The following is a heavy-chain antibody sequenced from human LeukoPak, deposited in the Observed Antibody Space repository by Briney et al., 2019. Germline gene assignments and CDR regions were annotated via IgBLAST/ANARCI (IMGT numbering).Heavy chain of an antibody. CDR2: IRYDGSNK. Sequence: GGSLRLSCAASGFTFSSYGMHWVRQAPGKGLEWVAFIRYDGSNKYYADSVKGRFTISRDNSKNTLCLQMNSLRAEDTAVYYCAKGGPEASAGLTWFDPWGQGTRVTVSS. D-gene: IGHD1-14*01. CDR1: GFTFSSYG. V-gene: IGHV3-30*02. CDR3: AKGGPEASAGLTWFDP. J-gene: IGHJ5*02.